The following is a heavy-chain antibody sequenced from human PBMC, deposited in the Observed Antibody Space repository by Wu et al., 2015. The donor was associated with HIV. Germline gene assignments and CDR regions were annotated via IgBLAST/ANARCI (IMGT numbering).Heavy chain of an antibody. V-gene: IGHV1-8*01. D-gene: IGHD6-19*01. J-gene: IGHJ5*02. CDR2: MNPHSGNT. CDR3: AREAVQSWLVRSVYNWLDP. CDR1: GYTFSNYD. Sequence: QVQLVQSGAEVKKPGASVKVSCKASGYTFSNYDIHWVRQGTGQGLEWMGWMNPHSGNTGFAQKFQGRVSMTRNTSISTAYLELSSLRGDDTAVYYCAREAVQSWLVRSVYNWLDPVGPREPWSSSPQ.